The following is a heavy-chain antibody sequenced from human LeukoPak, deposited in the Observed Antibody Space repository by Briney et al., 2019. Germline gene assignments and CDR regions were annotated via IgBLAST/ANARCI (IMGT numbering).Heavy chain of an antibody. CDR2: ISSTSNTI. J-gene: IGHJ5*02. Sequence: GGSLRLSCAASGFTFSSYSMNWVRQAPGKGLEWVSYISSTSNTIYYADSVKGRFTISRDNAKNSLYLQMNSLRAEDTAVYYCARFVVRGAVNWFDPWGQGTLVTVSS. CDR3: ARFVVRGAVNWFDP. V-gene: IGHV3-48*04. D-gene: IGHD3-10*01. CDR1: GFTFSSYS.